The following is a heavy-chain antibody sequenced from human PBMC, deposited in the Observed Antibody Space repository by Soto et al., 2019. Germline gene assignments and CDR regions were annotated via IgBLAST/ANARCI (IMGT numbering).Heavy chain of an antibody. J-gene: IGHJ6*03. CDR3: ARHSGHRHYYMDV. D-gene: IGHD1-1*01. Sequence: SETLSLTCTVSGGSISSSSYYWGWIRQPPGKGLEWIGSIYYSGSTYYNPSLKSRVTISVDTSKNQFSLKLSSVTAADTAVYYCARHSGHRHYYMDVWGKGTTVTVSS. CDR2: IYYSGST. CDR1: GGSISSSSYY. V-gene: IGHV4-39*01.